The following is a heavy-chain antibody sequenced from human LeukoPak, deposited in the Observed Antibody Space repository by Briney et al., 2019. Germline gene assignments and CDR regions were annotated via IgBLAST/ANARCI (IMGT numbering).Heavy chain of an antibody. J-gene: IGHJ4*02. CDR1: GFTVSSNY. V-gene: IGHV3-53*04. CDR3: ARDLGCSGGSCDPY. CDR2: IYSGGNT. Sequence: PGGSLRLSCTASGFTVSSNYMSWVRQAPGKGLEWVSVIYSGGNTYYADSVQGRFTLSRQNSKNTLYLQMNSLRAEDTAVYYCARDLGCSGGSCDPYWGQGTLVTVSS. D-gene: IGHD2-15*01.